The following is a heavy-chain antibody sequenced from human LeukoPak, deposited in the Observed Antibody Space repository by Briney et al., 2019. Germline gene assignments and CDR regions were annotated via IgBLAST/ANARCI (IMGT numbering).Heavy chain of an antibody. Sequence: SETLSLTCTVSGGSISSSSYYWGWIRQAPGKGLEWIGSIYYSGSTYYNPSLKSRVTISVDTSKNQFSLKLSSVTAADTAVYYCARGGGYCSSTSCHPSFDYWGQGTLVTVSS. V-gene: IGHV4-39*07. J-gene: IGHJ4*02. D-gene: IGHD2-2*01. CDR3: ARGGGYCSSTSCHPSFDY. CDR2: IYYSGST. CDR1: GGSISSSSYY.